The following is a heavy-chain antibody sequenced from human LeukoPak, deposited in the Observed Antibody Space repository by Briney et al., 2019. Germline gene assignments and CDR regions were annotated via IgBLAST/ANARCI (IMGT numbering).Heavy chain of an antibody. CDR2: ISAYNGNT. Sequence: ASVKVSCKASGYTFTSYGISWVRQAPGQGLEWMGWISAYNGNTNYAQKLQGRVTMTTDTSTSTAYMELSRLRSDDTAVYYCARGAMPYCSGGSCSNYFDYWGQGTLVTVSS. D-gene: IGHD2-15*01. V-gene: IGHV1-18*01. J-gene: IGHJ4*02. CDR3: ARGAMPYCSGGSCSNYFDY. CDR1: GYTFTSYG.